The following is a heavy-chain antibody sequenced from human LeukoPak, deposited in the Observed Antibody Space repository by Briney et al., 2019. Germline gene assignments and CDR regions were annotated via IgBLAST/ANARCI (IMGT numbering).Heavy chain of an antibody. V-gene: IGHV4-61*02. CDR1: GGSISSGSYY. J-gene: IGHJ6*04. Sequence: PSETLSLTCTVSGGSISSGSYYWSWIRQPAGKGLEWIGRIYTSGSTNYNPSLKSRVTISVDTSKNQFSLKLSSVTAADTAVYYCASESSSYQGGMDVWGKGTTVTVSS. CDR3: ASESSSYQGGMDV. D-gene: IGHD6-6*01. CDR2: IYTSGST.